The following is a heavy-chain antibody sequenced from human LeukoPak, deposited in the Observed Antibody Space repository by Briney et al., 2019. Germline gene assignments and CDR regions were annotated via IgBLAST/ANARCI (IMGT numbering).Heavy chain of an antibody. J-gene: IGHJ6*02. CDR3: AKDGAIFGVPITRGGMDV. D-gene: IGHD3-3*01. CDR1: GFMFDEYA. Sequence: GGSRRLSCAASGFMFDEYAMHWVRQVPGQGLEWVSGITWNSGSVGYADSVRGRFTISRDNAKNSLYLQMNSLRPEDTALYYCAKDGAIFGVPITRGGMDVWGQGTMVTVSS. V-gene: IGHV3-9*01. CDR2: ITWNSGSV.